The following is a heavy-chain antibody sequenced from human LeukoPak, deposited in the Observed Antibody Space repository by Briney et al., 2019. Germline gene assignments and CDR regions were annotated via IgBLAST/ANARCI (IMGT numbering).Heavy chain of an antibody. D-gene: IGHD3-22*01. Sequence: PGGSLRLSCAASGFTFSSYAMHWVRQAPGKGLEWVSAISGSGGSTYYADSVKGRFTISRDNSKNTLYLQMNSLRAEDTAVYYCATYYYDSSGYYVGCDYWGQGTLVTVSS. CDR3: ATYYYDSSGYYVGCDY. CDR2: ISGSGGST. V-gene: IGHV3-23*01. J-gene: IGHJ4*02. CDR1: GFTFSSYA.